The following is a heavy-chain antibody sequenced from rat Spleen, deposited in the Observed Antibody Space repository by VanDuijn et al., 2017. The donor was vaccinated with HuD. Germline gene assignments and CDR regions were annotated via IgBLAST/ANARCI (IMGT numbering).Heavy chain of an antibody. CDR1: GFSLTSHNV. V-gene: IGHV3-3*01. CDR3: EGGGYGY. Sequence: VQPKESGPGLVQPSQTLSLTCTVSGFSLTSHNVHWVRQPTGKGLEWMGYINSAGSTNYNPSLKSRISITRDTSKNQFFLQVNSVTTEDTATYYCEGGGYGYWGQGVMVTVTS. J-gene: IGHJ2*01. CDR2: INSAGST. D-gene: IGHD1-11*01.